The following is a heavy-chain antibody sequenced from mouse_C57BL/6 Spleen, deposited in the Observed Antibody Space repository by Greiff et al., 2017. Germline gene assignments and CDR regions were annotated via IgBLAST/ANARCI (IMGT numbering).Heavy chain of an antibody. V-gene: IGHV1-82*01. J-gene: IGHJ4*01. Sequence: VQLQQSGPELVKPGASVKISCKASGYAFSSSWMNWVKQRPGKGLEWIGRIYPGDGDTNYNGKFKGKATLTADKSSSTAYMQLSSLTSEDSAVYFCAGYGSSLYYAMDYWGQGTSVTVSS. CDR2: IYPGDGDT. CDR3: AGYGSSLYYAMDY. CDR1: GYAFSSSW. D-gene: IGHD1-1*01.